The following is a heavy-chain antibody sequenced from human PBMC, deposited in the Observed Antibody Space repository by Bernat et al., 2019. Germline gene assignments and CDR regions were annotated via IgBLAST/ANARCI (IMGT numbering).Heavy chain of an antibody. Sequence: EVQLVESGGGLVKPGGSLRLSCAASGFTFSNAWMNWVRQAPGKGLEWVGRIKSKTDGGSTDYAAPMKGRLTISSDDSKNKLQMQMNSQKTEEIAVYYGTTVPRVLYGDYMYFDYWGQGTLVTVSS. D-gene: IGHD4-17*01. CDR3: TTVPRVLYGDYMYFDY. CDR1: GFTFSNAW. V-gene: IGHV3-15*07. CDR2: IKSKTDGGST. J-gene: IGHJ4*02.